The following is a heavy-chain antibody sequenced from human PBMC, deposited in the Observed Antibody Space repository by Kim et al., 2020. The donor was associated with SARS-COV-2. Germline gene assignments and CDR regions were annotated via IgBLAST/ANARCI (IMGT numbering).Heavy chain of an antibody. CDR1: GFTFSSFA. Sequence: GGSLRLSCAASGFTFSSFAMRWVRQAPGKGLEWVSAITDSGGSTSYADSVKGRFTISRDNSKNTLYLQLNSLRAEDTAVYYCANVLGAPSDYWGQGTLVT. V-gene: IGHV3-23*01. CDR2: ITDSGGST. D-gene: IGHD1-26*01. CDR3: ANVLGAPSDY. J-gene: IGHJ4*02.